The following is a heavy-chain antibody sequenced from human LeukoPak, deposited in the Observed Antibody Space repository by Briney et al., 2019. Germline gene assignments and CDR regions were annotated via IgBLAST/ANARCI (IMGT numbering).Heavy chain of an antibody. D-gene: IGHD7-27*01. CDR3: ARAEKPNWGNYYYYCMDV. CDR1: GYTFSSYG. Sequence: ASVKVSCKASGYTFSSYGISWVRQAPGQGLEWMGWISAYSGNTHYAQKFQGRVTMTTNTSTTTAYMELRGLRSDDTAVYYCARAEKPNWGNYYYYCMDVWGKGTTVTVSS. J-gene: IGHJ6*03. CDR2: ISAYSGNT. V-gene: IGHV1-18*01.